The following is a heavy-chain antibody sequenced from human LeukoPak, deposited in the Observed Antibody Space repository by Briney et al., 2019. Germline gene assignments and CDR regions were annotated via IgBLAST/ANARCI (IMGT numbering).Heavy chain of an antibody. CDR3: AREGGYSYGTFDY. J-gene: IGHJ4*02. Sequence: PSETLSLTCSVSGGFVSNYYWSWIRQPPGKGLEWIGYIYDSGSTNYNPSLKSRVTISVDTSKNQISLKLSSVTAADTAVYYCAREGGYSYGTFDYWGQGTLVTVSS. CDR2: IYDSGST. CDR1: GGFVSNYY. V-gene: IGHV4-59*02. D-gene: IGHD5-18*01.